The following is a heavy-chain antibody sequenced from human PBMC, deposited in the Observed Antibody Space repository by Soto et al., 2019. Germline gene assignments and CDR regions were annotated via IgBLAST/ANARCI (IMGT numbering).Heavy chain of an antibody. CDR2: VNPDGSDT. Sequence: PGGSLRLSCAASGFIFGDSAMSWVRQPPGKGLEWLAAVNPDGSDTFYADSVKGRFTISRDNSQNTVNLQMKSLRVEDTAIYYCAKQLGYCSTGRCYFDYWGQGTQVTVSS. J-gene: IGHJ4*02. CDR3: AKQLGYCSTGRCYFDY. D-gene: IGHD2-2*01. CDR1: GFIFGDSA. V-gene: IGHV3-23*01.